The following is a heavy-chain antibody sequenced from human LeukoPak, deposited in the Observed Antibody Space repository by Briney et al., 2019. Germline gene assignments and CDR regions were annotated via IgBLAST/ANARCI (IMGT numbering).Heavy chain of an antibody. CDR3: AKDFRRGGPFDY. CDR1: GFTFRDYY. D-gene: IGHD3-16*01. J-gene: IGHJ4*02. Sequence: GGSLRLSCAASGFTFRDYYMSWIRQAPGKGLEWVSSISGSGGSTYFADSVKGRFTISRDNSKNTLYLQMNSLRAEDTAVYYCAKDFRRGGPFDYWGQGTLVTVSS. V-gene: IGHV3-23*01. CDR2: ISGSGGST.